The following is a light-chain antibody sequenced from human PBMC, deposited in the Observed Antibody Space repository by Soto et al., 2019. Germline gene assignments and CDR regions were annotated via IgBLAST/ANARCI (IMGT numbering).Light chain of an antibody. CDR2: GAS. V-gene: IGKV3-15*01. Sequence: EIVLTQSPATLSLSPGERATLSCRASQRVGINLAWYQQKPGQAPRLLIYGASTRATGIPARFSGSGSGTDFTLTISSLKSEDFAFFYCQQYDNWPRTFGQGTKVDIK. CDR1: QRVGIN. J-gene: IGKJ1*01. CDR3: QQYDNWPRT.